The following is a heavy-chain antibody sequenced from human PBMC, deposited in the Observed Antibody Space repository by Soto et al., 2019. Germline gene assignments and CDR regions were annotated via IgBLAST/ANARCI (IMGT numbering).Heavy chain of an antibody. Sequence: SETLSLTCTVSGGSMRTYYWGWIRQPAGKPLEWIGRIYPSGTTNYNPSLKSRVTLSLDTSKNQFSLNLSSVTAADTAVYYCAREGASGFGMDVWGQGTTVTVSS. D-gene: IGHD1-26*01. J-gene: IGHJ6*02. CDR3: AREGASGFGMDV. V-gene: IGHV4-4*07. CDR1: GGSMRTYY. CDR2: IYPSGTT.